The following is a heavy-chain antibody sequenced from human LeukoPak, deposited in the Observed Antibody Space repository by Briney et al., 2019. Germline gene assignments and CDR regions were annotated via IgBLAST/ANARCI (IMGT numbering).Heavy chain of an antibody. J-gene: IGHJ5*02. CDR1: GFTISSNY. Sequence: GGSLRLSCAASGFTISSNYMSWVRQTPGKGLEWVSVMYTGGTTYYADSVKGRFTISRDNSKNTLYLQMNSLRAEDTAVYYCARETTSGWFDPWGQGTLVTVSS. CDR2: MYTGGTT. CDR3: ARETTSGWFDP. V-gene: IGHV3-53*01. D-gene: IGHD1/OR15-1a*01.